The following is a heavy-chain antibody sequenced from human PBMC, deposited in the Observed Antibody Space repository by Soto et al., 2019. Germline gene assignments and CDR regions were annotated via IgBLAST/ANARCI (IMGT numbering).Heavy chain of an antibody. CDR1: GYSFTSYW. D-gene: IGHD5-12*01. CDR3: AREGSGYDPVYNWFDP. Sequence: GESLKISCKGSGYSFTSYWIGWVRQMPGKDLEWMGIIYPGDSDTRYSPSFQGQVTISADKSISTAYMELSSLRSEDTAVYYCAREGSGYDPVYNWFDPWGQGTLVTVSS. V-gene: IGHV5-51*01. J-gene: IGHJ5*02. CDR2: IYPGDSDT.